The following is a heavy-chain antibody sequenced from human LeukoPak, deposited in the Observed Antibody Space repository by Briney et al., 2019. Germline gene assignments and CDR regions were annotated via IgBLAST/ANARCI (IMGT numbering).Heavy chain of an antibody. CDR3: ARVSDDSNGYYYSASSL. V-gene: IGHV1-69*13. CDR1: GATFSSYA. Sequence: SVKLSCKASGATFSSYAISWVRQAPGQGLEWRGGIIPIFGTANYAQKFQGRVTITADESKSTAYMQLSSLSAEDTAVYYCARVSDDSNGYYYSASSLWGQGTLVTVSS. J-gene: IGHJ4*02. D-gene: IGHD3-22*01. CDR2: IIPIFGTA.